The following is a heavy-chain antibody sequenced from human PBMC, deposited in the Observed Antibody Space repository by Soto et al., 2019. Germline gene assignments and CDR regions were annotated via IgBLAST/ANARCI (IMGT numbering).Heavy chain of an antibody. J-gene: IGHJ6*02. CDR3: ARDRPLVGATLRHYYYYGMDV. CDR1: GGSISSGGYY. CDR2: IYYSGST. V-gene: IGHV4-31*03. Sequence: PSDTLSLTCTVSGGSISSGGYYWSWIRQHPGKGLEWIGYIYYSGSTYYNPSLKSRVTISVDTSKNQFSLKLSSVTAADTAVYYCARDRPLVGATLRHYYYYGMDVWGQGTTVTVSS. D-gene: IGHD1-26*01.